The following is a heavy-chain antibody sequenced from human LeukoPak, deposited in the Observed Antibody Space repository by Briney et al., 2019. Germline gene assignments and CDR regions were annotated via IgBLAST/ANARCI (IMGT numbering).Heavy chain of an antibody. Sequence: ASVEVSCKASGYTFTSYYMHWVRQAPGQGLEWMGIINPSGGSTSYAQKFQGRVTMTRDTSTSTVYMELSSLRSEDTAVYYCARGRCSGGSTRPGRCLYHDYWGQGTLVTVSS. V-gene: IGHV1-46*01. CDR1: GYTFTSYY. CDR2: INPSGGST. CDR3: ARGRCSGGSTRPGRCLYHDY. J-gene: IGHJ4*02. D-gene: IGHD6-19*01.